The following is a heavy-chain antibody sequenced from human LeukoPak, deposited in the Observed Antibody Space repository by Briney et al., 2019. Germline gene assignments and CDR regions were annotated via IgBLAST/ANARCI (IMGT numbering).Heavy chain of an antibody. V-gene: IGHV4-59*08. CDR2: IHYSGST. CDR3: ARRGYSSGFYYFEY. CDR1: GGSISRYY. J-gene: IGHJ4*02. D-gene: IGHD6-19*01. Sequence: SQTLSLTCTVSGGSISRYYWSWIRQPPGKGLEWSGYIHYSGSTNYNPSLKSRVTISVDTSKNQFSLKVSSVTAADTAVYYCARRGYSSGFYYFEYWGQGTLVTVSS.